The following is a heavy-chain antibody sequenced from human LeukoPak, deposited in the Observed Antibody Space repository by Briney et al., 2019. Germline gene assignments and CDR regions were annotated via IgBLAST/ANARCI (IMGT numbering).Heavy chain of an antibody. CDR3: ARDLYSSSFRPDDAFDI. CDR2: ISFNGSNK. Sequence: GGSLRLSCAASGFTFSSYGMHWVRQAPGKGLEWVAVISFNGSNKYYADSVKGRFTISRDNSKNTLYLQMNSLRAEDTAVYYCARDLYSSSFRPDDAFDIWGQGTMVTVSS. D-gene: IGHD6-6*01. V-gene: IGHV3-30*03. CDR1: GFTFSSYG. J-gene: IGHJ3*02.